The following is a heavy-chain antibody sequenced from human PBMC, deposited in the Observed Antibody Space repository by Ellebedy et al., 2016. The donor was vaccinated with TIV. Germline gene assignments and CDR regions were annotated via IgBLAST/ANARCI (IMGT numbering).Heavy chain of an antibody. CDR1: GGSVSSTRYY. CDR3: ARIDPWQPVDD. V-gene: IGHV4-39*01. J-gene: IGHJ4*02. CDR2: VYYSGSP. D-gene: IGHD2-21*01. Sequence: MPSETLSLTCSVSGGSVSSTRYYWAWIRQPPGKGLEWIGSVYYSGSPYYNPSFKSRVTLSVDTSKDQFSLNLRTVTAADTAGYYSARIDPWQPVDDWGQGILVSVSS.